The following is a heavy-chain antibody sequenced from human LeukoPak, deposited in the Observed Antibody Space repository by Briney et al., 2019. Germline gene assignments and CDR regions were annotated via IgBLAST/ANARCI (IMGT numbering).Heavy chain of an antibody. CDR3: ARGIVATTYYFDY. J-gene: IGHJ4*02. CDR1: RYTFTDYY. D-gene: IGHD5-12*01. CDR2: INPNSGGT. Sequence: ASVTVSCKSSRYTFTDYYMHWVRQAPGQGLEWMGWINPNSGGTNYAQKFQGRVTMTRDTSISTAYMELSRLRSDDTAVYYCARGIVATTYYFDYWGQRTLVTVSS. V-gene: IGHV1-2*02.